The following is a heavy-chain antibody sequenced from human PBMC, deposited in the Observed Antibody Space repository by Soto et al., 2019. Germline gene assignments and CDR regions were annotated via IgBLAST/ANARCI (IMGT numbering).Heavy chain of an antibody. CDR3: ARTCSGGTCSFDY. V-gene: IGHV3-66*01. D-gene: IGHD2-15*01. CDR2: IYSGGST. Sequence: EVQLVESGGGLVQPGGSLRLSCAASGFTVSSNYMSWVRQAPGKGLEWVSVIYSGGSTYYADSVKGRFTISRDNSENALYLQMNSLRAADPAGYYCARTCSGGTCSFDYWGQGTLVTVSS. J-gene: IGHJ4*02. CDR1: GFTVSSNY.